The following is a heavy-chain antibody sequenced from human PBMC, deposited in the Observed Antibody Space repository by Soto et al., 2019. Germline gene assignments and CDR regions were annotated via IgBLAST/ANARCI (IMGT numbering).Heavy chain of an antibody. Sequence: VASVKVSCKASGFTFTSSAVQWVRQARGQRLEWIGWIVVGSGNTNYAQKFQERVTITRDMSTSTAYMELSSLRSEDTAVYYCAAAPPPYDYVWGSYREFDYWGQGILVTVSS. CDR2: IVVGSGNT. CDR3: AAAPPPYDYVWGSYREFDY. D-gene: IGHD3-16*02. V-gene: IGHV1-58*01. CDR1: GFTFTSSA. J-gene: IGHJ4*02.